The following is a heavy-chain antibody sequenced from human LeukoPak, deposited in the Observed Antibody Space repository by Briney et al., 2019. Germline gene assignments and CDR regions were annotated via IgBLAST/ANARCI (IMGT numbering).Heavy chain of an antibody. J-gene: IGHJ6*02. Sequence: GASVKVSCKASGYTFTSYDINWVRQATGQGLEWMGWMNPNSGNTGYAQKFQGRVTMTRDTSTSTVYMELSSLRSEDTAVYYCARDLEATIFGNYYYYGMDVWGQGTTVTVSS. CDR2: MNPNSGNT. V-gene: IGHV1-8*01. CDR1: GYTFTSYD. CDR3: ARDLEATIFGNYYYYGMDV. D-gene: IGHD3-3*01.